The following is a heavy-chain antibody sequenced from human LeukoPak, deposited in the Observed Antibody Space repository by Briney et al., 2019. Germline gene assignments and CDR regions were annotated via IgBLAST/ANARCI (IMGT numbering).Heavy chain of an antibody. CDR1: GGSISSGGYY. V-gene: IGHV4-31*03. J-gene: IGHJ4*02. D-gene: IGHD3-10*01. CDR3: ARESYYGSGTPGDFDY. CDR2: IYYSGST. Sequence: SQTLSLTCTVSGGSISSGGYYWSWIRQHPGKGLEWIGYIYYSGSTYYNPSLKSRVTISVDTSKNQFSLKLSSVTAADTAVYYCARESYYGSGTPGDFDYWGQGTLVTVSS.